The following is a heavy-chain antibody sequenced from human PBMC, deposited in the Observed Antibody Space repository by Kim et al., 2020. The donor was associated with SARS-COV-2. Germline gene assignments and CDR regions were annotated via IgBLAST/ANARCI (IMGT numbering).Heavy chain of an antibody. CDR1: GGSISSGGYY. D-gene: IGHD3-9*01. V-gene: IGHV4-31*02. Sequence: SQTLSLTCTVSGGSISSGGYYWRWIRQHPGKGLEWIGYIYYSGSTYYNPSLKSRVTISVDTSKNQFSLKLSSVTAADTAVYYCARGLGDYDILTGYYADYYFDYWGQGTLVTVSS. CDR3: ARGLGDYDILTGYYADYYFDY. CDR2: IYYSGST. J-gene: IGHJ4*02.